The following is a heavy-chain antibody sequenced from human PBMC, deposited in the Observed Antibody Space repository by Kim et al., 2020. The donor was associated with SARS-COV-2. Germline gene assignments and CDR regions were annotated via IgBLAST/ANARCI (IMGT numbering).Heavy chain of an antibody. J-gene: IGHJ1*01. D-gene: IGHD3-22*01. CDR1: GGSFSGYY. CDR3: ARGIRNYDSSGLPND. Sequence: SETLSLTCAVYGGSFSGYYWSWIRKPPGKGLEWIGEINHSGSTNYNPSLESRVTISVDTSKNQFSLKLSSVTAAGTAVYYCARGIRNYDSSGLPNDWGQG. V-gene: IGHV4-34*01. CDR2: INHSGST.